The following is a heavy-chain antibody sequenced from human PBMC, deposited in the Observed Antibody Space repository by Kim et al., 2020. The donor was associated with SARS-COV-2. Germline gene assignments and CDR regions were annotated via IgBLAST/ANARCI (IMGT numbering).Heavy chain of an antibody. Sequence: SETLSLTCTVSGGSISSGSYYWSWIRQPAGKGLEWIGRIYTSGSTNYNPSLKSRVTISVDTSKNQFSLKLSSVTAADTAVYYCARDLVYGDYVYYYYGMDVWGQGTTVTVSS. CDR2: IYTSGST. CDR3: ARDLVYGDYVYYYYGMDV. J-gene: IGHJ6*02. V-gene: IGHV4-61*02. D-gene: IGHD4-17*01. CDR1: GGSISSGSYY.